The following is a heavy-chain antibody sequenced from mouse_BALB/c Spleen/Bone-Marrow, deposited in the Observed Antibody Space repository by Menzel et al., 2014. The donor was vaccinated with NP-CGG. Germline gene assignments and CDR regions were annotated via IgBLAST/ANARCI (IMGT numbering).Heavy chain of an antibody. J-gene: IGHJ4*01. D-gene: IGHD2-10*02. CDR3: ARGGYGNVYYAMDY. CDR2: INPYNDGT. CDR1: GYTFTSYV. Sequence: VHVKQSGPELVKPGASVKMSCKASGYTFTSYVMHWVKQKPGQGLEWIGYINPYNDGTKYNEKFKGKATLTSVKSSSTAYMELSSLTSEDSAVYYCARGGYGNVYYAMDYWGQGTSVTVSS. V-gene: IGHV1-14*01.